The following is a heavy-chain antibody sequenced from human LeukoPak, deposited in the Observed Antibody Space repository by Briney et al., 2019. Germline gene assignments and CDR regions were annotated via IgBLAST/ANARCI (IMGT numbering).Heavy chain of an antibody. Sequence: SETLSLTCTVSGGSISSGGSYWSWIRQHPGKGLEWIGYIYYSGSTYYNPSLKSRVTISVDTSKNQFSLKLSSVTAADTAVYYCARHVVVPVKFDPWGQGTLVTVSS. CDR2: IYYSGST. CDR1: GGSISSGGSY. CDR3: ARHVVVPVKFDP. D-gene: IGHD2-2*01. V-gene: IGHV4-31*03. J-gene: IGHJ5*02.